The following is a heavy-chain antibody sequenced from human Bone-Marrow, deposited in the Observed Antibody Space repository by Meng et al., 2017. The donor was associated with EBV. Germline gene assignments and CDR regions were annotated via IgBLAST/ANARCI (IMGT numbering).Heavy chain of an antibody. CDR3: ARPFPSWQSPRLDPFGA. CDR1: GDSISSFYY. V-gene: IGHV4-39*01. Sequence: LQPREAGPGHVKPSETLSLPCTVSGDSISSFYYWGWIRQPPGRGLEWIGSVHYTGSTYYSPSLKSRVTVSVDTSKNQFSLRLTSVTAADTAVYYCARPFPSWQSPRLDPFGAWGQGTLVTVSS. CDR2: VHYTGST. D-gene: IGHD6-19*01. J-gene: IGHJ5*02.